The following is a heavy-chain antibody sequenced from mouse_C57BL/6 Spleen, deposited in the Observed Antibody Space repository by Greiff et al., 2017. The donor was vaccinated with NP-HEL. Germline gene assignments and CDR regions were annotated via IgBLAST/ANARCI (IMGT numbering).Heavy chain of an antibody. V-gene: IGHV1-78*01. CDR3: ARVLGPFYYAMDY. CDR2: IYPRDGST. D-gene: IGHD4-1*01. J-gene: IGHJ4*01. Sequence: VHLVESDAELVKPGASVKISCKVSGYTFTDHTIHWMKQRPEQGLEWIGYIYPRDGSTKYNEKFKGKATLTADKSSSTAYMQLNSLTSEDSAVYFCARVLGPFYYAMDYWGQGTSVTVSS. CDR1: GYTFTDHT.